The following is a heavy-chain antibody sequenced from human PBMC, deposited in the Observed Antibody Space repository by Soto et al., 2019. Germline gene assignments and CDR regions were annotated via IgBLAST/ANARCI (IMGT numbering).Heavy chain of an antibody. CDR3: ARMTNFNYGDYDY. D-gene: IGHD4-17*01. Sequence: PSETLSLTCTVSVGSISSSSYYWGWIRQPPGKGLEWIGSIYYSGSTYYNPSLKSRVTISVDTSKNQFSLKLSSVTAADTAVYYCARMTNFNYGDYDYWGQGTLVTVSS. V-gene: IGHV4-39*01. CDR1: VGSISSSSYY. CDR2: IYYSGST. J-gene: IGHJ4*02.